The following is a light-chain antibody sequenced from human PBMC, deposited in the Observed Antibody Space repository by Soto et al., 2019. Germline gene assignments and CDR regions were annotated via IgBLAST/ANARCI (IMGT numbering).Light chain of an antibody. Sequence: DIQMTQSPSSLSASVGDRVTITCRASHDISNYLVWYQQKPGKAPSRLIYFASSLQSGVPSRFSGSGSGTDFALPINGLQPDDVATYYCQKYDKAPWTFGQGTKVEI. V-gene: IGKV1-27*01. CDR2: FAS. CDR1: HDISNY. CDR3: QKYDKAPWT. J-gene: IGKJ1*01.